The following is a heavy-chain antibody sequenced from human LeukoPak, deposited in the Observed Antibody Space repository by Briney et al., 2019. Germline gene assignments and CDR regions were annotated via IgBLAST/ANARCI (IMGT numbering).Heavy chain of an antibody. V-gene: IGHV3-30-3*01. D-gene: IGHD6-19*01. Sequence: PGGSLRLSCAASGFTFSSYAMHWVRQTPGKGLDWVAVISYDGSNKYYADSVKGRFTISRDNSKNTLYLQMNSLRAEDTAVYYCARDPPYSSGWYNDYYYGMDVWGQGTTVTVSS. CDR1: GFTFSSYA. CDR3: ARDPPYSSGWYNDYYYGMDV. J-gene: IGHJ6*02. CDR2: ISYDGSNK.